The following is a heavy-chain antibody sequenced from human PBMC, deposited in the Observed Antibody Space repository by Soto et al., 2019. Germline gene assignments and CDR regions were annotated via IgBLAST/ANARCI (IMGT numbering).Heavy chain of an antibody. CDR3: ARVILAVASTWREFDY. D-gene: IGHD6-19*01. V-gene: IGHV1-69*12. J-gene: IGHJ4*02. CDR1: GGTFSSYA. Sequence: QVQLVQSGAEVKKPGSSVKVSCKASGGTFSSYAISWVRQAPGQGLEWMGGIIPTFGTANYAQKLQGRVKFCADESTSTAYMALSSIRSEGTAVYYCARVILAVASTWREFDYWGQGTLVTVSS. CDR2: IIPTFGTA.